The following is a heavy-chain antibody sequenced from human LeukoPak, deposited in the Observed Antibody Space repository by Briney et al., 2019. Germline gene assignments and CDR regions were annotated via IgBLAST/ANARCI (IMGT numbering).Heavy chain of an antibody. Sequence: GGSLRLSCAVSGFAFGSEAMSWVRQAPGKGLEWVSAISGSGGSTYYADSVKGRFTISRDNSKNTLYLQMNSLRAEDTAVYYCAKNNWGGYSSSWYMYYFDYWGQGTLVTVSS. J-gene: IGHJ4*02. CDR1: GFAFGSEA. CDR2: ISGSGGST. V-gene: IGHV3-23*01. D-gene: IGHD6-13*01. CDR3: AKNNWGGYSSSWYMYYFDY.